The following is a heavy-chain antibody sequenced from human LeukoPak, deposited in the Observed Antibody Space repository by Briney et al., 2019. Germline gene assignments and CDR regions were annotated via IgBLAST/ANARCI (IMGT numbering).Heavy chain of an antibody. D-gene: IGHD3-22*01. CDR3: ARVVITGDFDY. J-gene: IGHJ4*02. Sequence: SQTLSLTCTVSGGSISSGDYYWSWIRQPPGKGLEWIGYNYYSGSTYYNPSLKSRVTISVDTSKNQFSLKLSSVTAADTAVYCCARVVITGDFDYWGQGTLVTVSS. CDR1: GGSISSGDYY. CDR2: NYYSGST. V-gene: IGHV4-30-4*01.